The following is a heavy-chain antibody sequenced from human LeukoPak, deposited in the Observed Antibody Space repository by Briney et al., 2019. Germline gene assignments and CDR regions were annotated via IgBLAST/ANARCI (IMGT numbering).Heavy chain of an antibody. CDR3: ARFGYGSGSYFNWFDP. CDR1: GGSISSYY. Sequence: SETLSLTCTVSGGSISSYYWSWIRQPPWKGLEWIGYIYYSGSTNYNPSLKSRVTISVDTSKNQFSLKLSSVTAADTAVYYCARFGYGSGSYFNWFDPWGQGTLVTVSS. J-gene: IGHJ5*02. D-gene: IGHD3-10*01. V-gene: IGHV4-59*12. CDR2: IYYSGST.